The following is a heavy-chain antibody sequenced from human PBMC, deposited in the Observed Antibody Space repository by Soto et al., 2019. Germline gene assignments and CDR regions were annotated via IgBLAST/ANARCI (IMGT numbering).Heavy chain of an antibody. CDR2: IYYSGST. Sequence: KPSETLSLTCTVSGGSISSSSYYWGWIRQPPGKGLEWIGSIYYSGSTYYNPSLKSRVTISVDTSKNQFSLKLSSVTAADTAVYYCASPYYYGGSGYPIYGMGVWVQGTTVTVSS. J-gene: IGHJ6*02. V-gene: IGHV4-39*01. CDR1: GGSISSSSYY. D-gene: IGHD3-22*01. CDR3: ASPYYYGGSGYPIYGMGV.